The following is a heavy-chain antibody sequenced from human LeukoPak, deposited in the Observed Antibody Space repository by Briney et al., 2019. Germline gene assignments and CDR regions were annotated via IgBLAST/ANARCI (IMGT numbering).Heavy chain of an antibody. Sequence: GGSLRLSCVASGFPFSSYWLTWVRQAPGKGLEWVANIKQDGSKKSYVDSVKGRFTISRDNAKNSLYLQMDSLRAEDTAIYYCTRVGYIDEGIDYWGQGTLVTVSS. CDR2: IKQDGSKK. CDR1: GFPFSSYW. J-gene: IGHJ4*02. D-gene: IGHD5-24*01. CDR3: TRVGYIDEGIDY. V-gene: IGHV3-7*04.